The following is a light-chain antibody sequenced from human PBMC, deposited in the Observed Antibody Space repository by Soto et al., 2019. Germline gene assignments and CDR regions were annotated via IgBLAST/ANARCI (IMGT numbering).Light chain of an antibody. V-gene: IGKV3-20*01. CDR1: QSVSSRY. CDR2: GAS. Sequence: EIVLTQSPGTLSLSPGERANLSCRASQSVSSRYSAWYQQKPGQAPRLLIYGASSRATGIPDRFSGGGSGTDFHLTISRLEPEDFAVYYCQQYGSSPPITFGGGTKVQIK. J-gene: IGKJ4*01. CDR3: QQYGSSPPIT.